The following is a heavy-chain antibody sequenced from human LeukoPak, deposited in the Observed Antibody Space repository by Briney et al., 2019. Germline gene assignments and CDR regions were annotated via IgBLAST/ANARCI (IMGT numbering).Heavy chain of an antibody. Sequence: SETLSLTCTVSGGSISSYYWSWIRQPPGKGLEWIGNIYYSGSTYYNPSLKSRVTISVDTSKNQFSLKLSSVTAADTAVYYCARGFVAAAALRGWFDPWGQGTLVTVSS. CDR1: GGSISSYY. CDR2: IYYSGST. CDR3: ARGFVAAAALRGWFDP. J-gene: IGHJ5*02. D-gene: IGHD6-13*01. V-gene: IGHV4-59*04.